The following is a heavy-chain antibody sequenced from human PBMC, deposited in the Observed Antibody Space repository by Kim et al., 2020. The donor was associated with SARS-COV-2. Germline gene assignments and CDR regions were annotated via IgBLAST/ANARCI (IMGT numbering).Heavy chain of an antibody. CDR2: ISYDGSNK. CDR3: AKDFGAYCSGGSCYSGLDDY. CDR1: GFTFSSYG. Sequence: GGSLRLSCAASGFTFSSYGMHWVRQAPGKGLEWVAVISYDGSNKYYADSVKGRFTISRDNSKNTLYLQMNSLRAEDTAVYYCAKDFGAYCSGGSCYSGLDDYWGQGTLVTVSS. J-gene: IGHJ4*02. V-gene: IGHV3-30*18. D-gene: IGHD2-15*01.